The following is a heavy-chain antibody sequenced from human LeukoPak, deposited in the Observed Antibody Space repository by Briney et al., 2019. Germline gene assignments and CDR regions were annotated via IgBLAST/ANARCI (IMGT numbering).Heavy chain of an antibody. Sequence: PGGSLRLSCAASGFTFTTYWMSWVRPAPGKGLEWVANINQDGSEKYYVDSVKGRFTISRDNAKNSLYLHMNSLRGEDTAVYYCARINGCGGGGTFDYWGQGALVTVSS. D-gene: IGHD3-10*01. CDR3: ARINGCGGGGTFDY. CDR2: INQDGSEK. CDR1: GFTFTTYW. J-gene: IGHJ4*02. V-gene: IGHV3-7*01.